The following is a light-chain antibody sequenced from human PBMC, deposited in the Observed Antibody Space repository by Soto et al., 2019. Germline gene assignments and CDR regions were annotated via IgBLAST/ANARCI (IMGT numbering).Light chain of an antibody. CDR2: LEGSGSY. V-gene: IGLV4-60*03. J-gene: IGLJ3*02. CDR3: ETWDNNTRV. Sequence: QSVLTQSSSASASLGSSVKLTCTLSSGHSSNIIAWHQQQPGKAPRYLMKLEGSGSYNKGSGVPDRFSGSSSGADRYLTISNLQSEDEADYYYETWDNNTRVFGGGTKLTVL. CDR1: SGHSSNI.